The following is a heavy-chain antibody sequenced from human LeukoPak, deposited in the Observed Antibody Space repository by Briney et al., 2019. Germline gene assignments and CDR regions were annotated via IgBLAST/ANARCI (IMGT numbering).Heavy chain of an antibody. D-gene: IGHD3-22*01. CDR3: ATGITIIVVCHYFDY. V-gene: IGHV1-69*04. Sequence: EASVKVSCKASGGTFSSYAISWVRQAPGQGLEWMGRIIPIRGIANYAQKFQGRVTITADKSKSTAYMELNSLRSEDTAVYYCATGITIIVVCHYFDYWGQGTLVTVSS. CDR2: IIPIRGIA. J-gene: IGHJ4*02. CDR1: GGTFSSYA.